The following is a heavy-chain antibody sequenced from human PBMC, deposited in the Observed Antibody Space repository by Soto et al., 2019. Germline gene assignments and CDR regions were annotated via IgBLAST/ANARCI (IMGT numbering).Heavy chain of an antibody. CDR3: AKDKYSSTWYFDY. V-gene: IGHV3-23*01. CDR2: ITGSGGST. D-gene: IGHD6-13*01. CDR1: GFTFSTYA. Sequence: PGGSLRLSCAASGFTFSTYAMTLVRQAPGKGLEWVSVITGSGGSTFYADSVKGRFTISRDNPKNTLYLQMNSLRAEDTAVYYCAKDKYSSTWYFDYWGQATLVTVSS. J-gene: IGHJ4*02.